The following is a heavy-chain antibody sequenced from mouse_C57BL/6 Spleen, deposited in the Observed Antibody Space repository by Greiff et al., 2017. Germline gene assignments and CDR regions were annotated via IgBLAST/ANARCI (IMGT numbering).Heavy chain of an antibody. CDR2: IHPSDSDT. Sequence: QVQLQQPGAELVKPGASVKVSCKASGYTFTSYWLHWVKQRPGQGLEWIGRIHPSDSDTNYNQKFKGKTTLTLDKSSSTAYLQLSSLTSEVSAVYYCAIWAYYGNYFDYWGQGTTLTVSS. CDR1: GYTFTSYW. D-gene: IGHD2-10*01. CDR3: AIWAYYGNYFDY. J-gene: IGHJ2*01. V-gene: IGHV1-74*01.